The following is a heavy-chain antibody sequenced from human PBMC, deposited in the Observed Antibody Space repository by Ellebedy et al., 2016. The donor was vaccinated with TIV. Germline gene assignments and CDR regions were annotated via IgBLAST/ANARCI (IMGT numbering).Heavy chain of an antibody. V-gene: IGHV1-46*04. CDR3: ARTSGSYGYYYYGMDV. J-gene: IGHJ6*02. CDR2: INPSDGRT. Sequence: ASVKVSCKASGYTFTSYYVHWVRQAPGQGLEWMGIINPSDGRTTYAQELQGRVTVTRDTSTNTVYMELSSLKASDTAMYYCARTSGSYGYYYYGMDVWGQGTTVTVSS. D-gene: IGHD1-26*01. CDR1: GYTFTSYY.